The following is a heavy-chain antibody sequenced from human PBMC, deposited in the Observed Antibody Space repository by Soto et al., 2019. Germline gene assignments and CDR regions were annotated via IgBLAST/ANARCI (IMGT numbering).Heavy chain of an antibody. Sequence: GGSLRLSCAASGFTVSSNYMSWVHQAPGKGLEWVSVIYSGGSTYYADSVKGRFTISRDNSKNTLYLQMNSLRAEDTAVYYCARDYGGSGLHDYWGQGTLVTVSS. J-gene: IGHJ4*02. CDR3: ARDYGGSGLHDY. CDR1: GFTVSSNY. D-gene: IGHD6-19*01. V-gene: IGHV3-66*01. CDR2: IYSGGST.